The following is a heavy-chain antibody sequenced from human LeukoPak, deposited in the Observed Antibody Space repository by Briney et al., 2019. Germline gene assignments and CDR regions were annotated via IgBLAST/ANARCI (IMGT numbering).Heavy chain of an antibody. Sequence: SETLSLTCTVSGGSISSSSYYWGWIRQPPGKGLEWIGSIYYSGSTYYNPSLKSRVTISVDTSKNQFSLKLSSVTAADTAVYYCARGLYDSSGYSDAFDIWGQGTMVTVSS. D-gene: IGHD3-22*01. CDR3: ARGLYDSSGYSDAFDI. V-gene: IGHV4-39*07. J-gene: IGHJ3*02. CDR2: IYYSGST. CDR1: GGSISSSSYY.